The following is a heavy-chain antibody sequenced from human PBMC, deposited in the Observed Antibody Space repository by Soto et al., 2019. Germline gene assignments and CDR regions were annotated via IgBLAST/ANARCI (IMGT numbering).Heavy chain of an antibody. CDR2: IHHTVGT. CDR1: GGSISSFY. CDR3: ARYHCTGNSCYTTKWLDP. J-gene: IGHJ5*02. Sequence: KSSETLSLTCTVSGGSISSFYWSWIRQPPGKGLEWIGYIHHTVGTNYDPSLKSRVTMSLDTSKSQVSLTLNSVTAADTAVYYCARYHCTGNSCYTTKWLDPWGQGTLVTVSS. D-gene: IGHD2-8*02. V-gene: IGHV4-59*01.